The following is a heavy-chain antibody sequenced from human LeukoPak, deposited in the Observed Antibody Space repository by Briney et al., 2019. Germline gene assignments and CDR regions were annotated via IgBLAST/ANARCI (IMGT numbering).Heavy chain of an antibody. CDR3: AKGPTVSTFGY. V-gene: IGHV3-23*01. Sequence: GGSLRLSCAASGFTFSSYSMNWVRQAPGKGLEWVSGISAGATTTYYADSVKGHFTISRDNSKNTLYLQMNSLRVEDTAMYYCAKGPTVSTFGYWGRGTLVTVSS. J-gene: IGHJ4*02. D-gene: IGHD5/OR15-5a*01. CDR1: GFTFSSYS. CDR2: ISAGATTT.